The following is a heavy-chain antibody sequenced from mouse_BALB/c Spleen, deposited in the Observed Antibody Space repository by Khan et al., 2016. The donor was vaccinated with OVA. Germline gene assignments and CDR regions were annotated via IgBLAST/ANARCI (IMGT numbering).Heavy chain of an antibody. CDR2: INYSGNT. J-gene: IGHJ3*01. Sequence: EVQLQESGPGLVKPSQSLSLTCTVTGYSITSEYAWNWIRQFPGNKLEWMGYINYSGNTRFNPSPKSRTSITRDTSKNQFFLQLSSVTTEDTATYYCARKDYYDYDPFPYWGQGTLVTVSA. CDR3: ARKDYYDYDPFPY. V-gene: IGHV3-2*02. CDR1: GYSITSEYA. D-gene: IGHD2-4*01.